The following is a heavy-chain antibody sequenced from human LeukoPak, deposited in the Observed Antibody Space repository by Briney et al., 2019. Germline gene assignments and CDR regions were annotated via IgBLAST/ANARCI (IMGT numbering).Heavy chain of an antibody. CDR3: AKDGSVPADRYNWFDP. CDR1: GFTFSSYA. J-gene: IGHJ5*02. Sequence: PGGSLRLSCAASGFTFSSYAMSWVRQAPGKGLEWVSTISASGGSTYYADSVKGRFTISRDNSKSTLYLQMNSMRVEDTAVYYCAKDGSVPADRYNWFDPWAREPWSPSPQ. D-gene: IGHD2-2*01. V-gene: IGHV3-23*01. CDR2: ISASGGST.